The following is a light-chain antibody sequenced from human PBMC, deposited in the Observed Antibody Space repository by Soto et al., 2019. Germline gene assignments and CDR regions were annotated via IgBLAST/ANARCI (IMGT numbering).Light chain of an antibody. J-gene: IGLJ1*01. V-gene: IGLV2-14*01. CDR2: DDS. CDR1: SSDVGGYNY. CDR3: SSYTSTSTLVV. Sequence: QSALTQPASVSGSPGQSITISCTGTSSDVGGYNYVSWYQQHPGKAPKLMVYDDSNRPSGVSNRFSGSKSGNTASLLISGLQAEDEADDYCSSYTSTSTLVVFGTGTKLTVL.